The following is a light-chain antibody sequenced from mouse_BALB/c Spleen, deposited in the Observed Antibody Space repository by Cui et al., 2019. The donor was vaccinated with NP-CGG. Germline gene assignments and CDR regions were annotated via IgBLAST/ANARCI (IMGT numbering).Light chain of an antibody. Sequence: QTIMPQESALTTSPGDTVTLTCRSSTGTVTTSNYANWVQEKPDHLFTGLIGGTNNRAPGVPARFSGSLIGDKAALTITGAQTEDEAIYFCALWYSNHWVFGGGTKLTVL. CDR2: GTN. CDR1: TGTVTTSNY. V-gene: IGLV1*01. J-gene: IGLJ1*01. CDR3: ALWYSNHWV.